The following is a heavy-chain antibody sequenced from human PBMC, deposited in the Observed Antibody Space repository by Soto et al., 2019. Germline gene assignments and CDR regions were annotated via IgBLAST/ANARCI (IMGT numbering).Heavy chain of an antibody. V-gene: IGHV1-18*04. Sequence: ASVQVSFKASFYNFMPYGVNWWRQAPGQGLEWMGWISPWKGNTNYAQSFQGRVTMTTDTSTSTAYMELRSLTSDDTAVYYCARDLDPSGSYYTDYWGPGTLVTVSS. J-gene: IGHJ4*02. D-gene: IGHD3-10*01. CDR1: FYNFMPYG. CDR3: ARDLDPSGSYYTDY. CDR2: ISPWKGNT.